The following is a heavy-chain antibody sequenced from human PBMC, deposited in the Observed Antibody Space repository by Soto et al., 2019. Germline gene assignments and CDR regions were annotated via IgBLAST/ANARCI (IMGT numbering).Heavy chain of an antibody. CDR1: GFTFSTYG. J-gene: IGHJ3*02. V-gene: IGHV3-30*18. CDR3: AKEVEI. Sequence: PGGSLRLSCAASGFTFSTYGMHWVRQAPGKGLEWVAVISYDGSNGYYAESVKGRFTISRDNSKNTLYLQMNSLRAEDAAVYYCAKEVEIWGQGTMVTVSS. D-gene: IGHD2-15*01. CDR2: ISYDGSNG.